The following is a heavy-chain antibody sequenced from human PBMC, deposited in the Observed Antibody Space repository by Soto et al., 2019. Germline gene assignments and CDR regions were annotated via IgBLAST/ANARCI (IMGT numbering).Heavy chain of an antibody. J-gene: IGHJ6*03. V-gene: IGHV4-39*01. CDR1: GGSISSSSYY. D-gene: IGHD3-10*01. Sequence: SETLSLTCTVSGGSISSSSYYWGWIRQPPGKGLEWIGSIYYSGSTYYNPSLKSRVTISVDTSKNQFSLKLSSVTAADTAVYYCASPAIWFGELFGYYYYMDVWGKGTTVTVSS. CDR3: ASPAIWFGELFGYYYYMDV. CDR2: IYYSGST.